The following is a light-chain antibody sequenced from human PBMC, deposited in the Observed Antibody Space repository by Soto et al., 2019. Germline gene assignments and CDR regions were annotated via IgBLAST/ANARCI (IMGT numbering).Light chain of an antibody. CDR3: SSYTRSSTDV. V-gene: IGLV2-14*01. CDR2: DVS. CDR1: SSDVGGYNY. J-gene: IGLJ1*01. Sequence: QSALTQPASVSGSPGQSITIACTGTSSDVGGYNYVSWYQQHSGKAPKLLIYDVSNRPSGVSNRLSGSKSGNTASLTNSGLQAEDEADYYCSSYTRSSTDVFGTGTKVTVL.